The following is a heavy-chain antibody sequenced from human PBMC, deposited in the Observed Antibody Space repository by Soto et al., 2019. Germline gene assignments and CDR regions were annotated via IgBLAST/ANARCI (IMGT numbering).Heavy chain of an antibody. CDR1: GGSFSGYY. CDR2: INHSGST. Sequence: SETLSLTCAVYGGSFSGYYWSWIRQPPGKGLEWIGEINHSGSTNYNPSLKSRVTISVDTPKNQLSLKLTSVTAVDAAVYYCSRRAPEGFDPWGQGTLVTISS. CDR3: SRRAPEGFDP. J-gene: IGHJ5*02. V-gene: IGHV4-34*01.